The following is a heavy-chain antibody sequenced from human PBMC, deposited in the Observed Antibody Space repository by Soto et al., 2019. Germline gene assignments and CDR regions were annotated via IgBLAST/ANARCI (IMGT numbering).Heavy chain of an antibody. V-gene: IGHV4-59*01. CDR3: TRYYDFWSDLPGDYYYYGMDV. Sequence: PSETLSLTCTVSGGSISSYYWSWIRQPPGKGLEWIGYIYYSGSTNYNPSLKSRVTISVDTSKNQFSLKLSSVTAADTAVYYCTRYYDFWSDLPGDYYYYGMDVWGQGTTVTVSS. CDR1: GGSISSYY. J-gene: IGHJ6*02. D-gene: IGHD3-3*01. CDR2: IYYSGST.